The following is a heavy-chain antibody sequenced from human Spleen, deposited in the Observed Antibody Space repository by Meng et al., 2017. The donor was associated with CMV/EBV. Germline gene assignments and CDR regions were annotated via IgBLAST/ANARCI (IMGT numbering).Heavy chain of an antibody. D-gene: IGHD1-20*01. V-gene: IGHV3-30*04. CDR3: AKDLGLTGTHPDAFHI. CDR2: VSYDGHGNKK. J-gene: IGHJ3*02. CDR1: GFAFSNYA. Sequence: GGSLRLSCAASGFAFSNYAIHWVRQAPGQGLEWVAHVSYDGHGNKKYYGDSVKGRFTISRDNSKNTLYLQMNSLRAEDTAVYYCAKDLGLTGTHPDAFHIWGQGTMVTVSS.